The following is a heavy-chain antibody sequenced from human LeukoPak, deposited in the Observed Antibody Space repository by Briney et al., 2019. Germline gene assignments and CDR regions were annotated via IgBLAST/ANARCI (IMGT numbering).Heavy chain of an antibody. CDR1: GGSISSGSFY. CDR2: IYSSGST. D-gene: IGHD5-12*01. Sequence: SQTLSLTCTVSGGSISSGSFYWSWIRQPAGKGLEWIGRIYSSGSTNYNPSLKSRVTMSVDTSKNQFSLKLSSVTAADTAVYYCARDHIVATIGERDYYYGMDVWGQGTTVTVSS. J-gene: IGHJ6*02. V-gene: IGHV4-61*02. CDR3: ARDHIVATIGERDYYYGMDV.